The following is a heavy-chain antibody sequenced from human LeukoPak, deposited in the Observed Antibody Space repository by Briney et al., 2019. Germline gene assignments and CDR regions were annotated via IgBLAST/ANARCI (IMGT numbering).Heavy chain of an antibody. CDR3: ARAAGTGISPY. CDR1: GFTFSSDS. CDR2: ISSSSSYI. Sequence: GGSLRLSCAASGFTFSSDSMNWVRQAPGKGLEWVSSISSSSSYIYYADSVKGRFTISRDNAKNSLYLQMNSLRAEDTAVYYCARAAGTGISPYWGQGTLVTVSS. D-gene: IGHD6-13*01. J-gene: IGHJ4*02. V-gene: IGHV3-21*04.